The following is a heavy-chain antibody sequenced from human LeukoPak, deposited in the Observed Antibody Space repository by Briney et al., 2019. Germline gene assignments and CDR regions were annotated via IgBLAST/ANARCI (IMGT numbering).Heavy chain of an antibody. CDR3: ARARISSGWYYLDY. D-gene: IGHD6-19*01. CDR1: GFTFSSYG. CDR2: IWYDGGNK. Sequence: GGSLRLSCAASGFTFSSYGMHWVRQAPGKGLEWVAVIWYDGGNKYYADSVKGRFTISRDNSKNTLYLQMNSLRAEDTAVYYCARARISSGWYYLDYWGQGTLVTVSS. J-gene: IGHJ4*02. V-gene: IGHV3-33*01.